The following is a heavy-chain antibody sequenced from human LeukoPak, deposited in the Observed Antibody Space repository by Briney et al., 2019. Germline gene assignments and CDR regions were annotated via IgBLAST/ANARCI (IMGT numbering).Heavy chain of an antibody. Sequence: ASVKVSCKTSGYTFTSYGITWVRQAPGQGLEWMGGIIPIFGTANYAQKFQDRVTITADESTSTAYMELSGLTSEDTAVYYCASYSGYAQWGQGTLVTVSS. CDR3: ASYSGYAQ. V-gene: IGHV1-69*13. D-gene: IGHD5-12*01. J-gene: IGHJ4*02. CDR2: IIPIFGTA. CDR1: GYTFTSYG.